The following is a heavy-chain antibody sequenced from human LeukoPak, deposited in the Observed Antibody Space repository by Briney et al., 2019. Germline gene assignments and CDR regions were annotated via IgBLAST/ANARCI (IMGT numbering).Heavy chain of an antibody. V-gene: IGHV5-51*01. CDR1: GYSLTNYW. J-gene: IGHJ4*02. CDR3: ASFSDGKDSDFDL. CDR2: IYPGNSRT. Sequence: PGESLKISCQASGYSLTNYWIGWVRQKPGKGLEWMGIIYPGNSRTRYRPSFEGQVTISADKSISTAYLQWSSLKASDTAKYYCASFSDGKDSDFDLWGQGTLVTVSS. D-gene: IGHD4-23*01.